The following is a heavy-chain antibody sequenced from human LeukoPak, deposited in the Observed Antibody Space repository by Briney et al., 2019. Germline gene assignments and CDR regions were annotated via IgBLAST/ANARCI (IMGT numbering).Heavy chain of an antibody. J-gene: IGHJ6*03. CDR2: ISAYNGNT. D-gene: IGHD3-3*01. Sequence: ASVEVSCKASGYTFTSYGISWVRQAPGQGLEWMGWISAYNGNTNYAQKLQGRVTMTTDTSTSTAYMKLRSLRSDDTAVYYCARGTPFWSGYSHYYYMDVWGKGTTVTVSS. CDR1: GYTFTSYG. CDR3: ARGTPFWSGYSHYYYMDV. V-gene: IGHV1-18*01.